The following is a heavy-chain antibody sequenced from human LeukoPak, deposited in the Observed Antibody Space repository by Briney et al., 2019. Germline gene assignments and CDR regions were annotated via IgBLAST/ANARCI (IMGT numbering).Heavy chain of an antibody. Sequence: SETLSLTCAVYGGSFSGYYWSWIRQPPGKGLEWIGEINHSGSTNYNPSLKSRVTISVDTSKNQFSLKLSSVTAADTAVYYCARGPEWELPTDYWGQGTLVTVSS. D-gene: IGHD1-26*01. CDR3: ARGPEWELPTDY. J-gene: IGHJ4*02. CDR2: INHSGST. V-gene: IGHV4-34*01. CDR1: GGSFSGYY.